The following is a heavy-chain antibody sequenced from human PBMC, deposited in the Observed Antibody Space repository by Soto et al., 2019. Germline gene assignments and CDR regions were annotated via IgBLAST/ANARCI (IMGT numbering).Heavy chain of an antibody. CDR3: ARGQRFSDWFDP. Sequence: SETLSLTCTVSGDSMSSYYWTWIRQPAGKGLEWIGRVYSSGGTHYNPSLKSRVTISLDTSKNQFSLRLLSVTDADTAVYYCARGQRFSDWFDPWGQGTLVTV. J-gene: IGHJ5*02. CDR1: GDSMSSYY. V-gene: IGHV4-4*07. D-gene: IGHD3-3*01. CDR2: VYSSGGT.